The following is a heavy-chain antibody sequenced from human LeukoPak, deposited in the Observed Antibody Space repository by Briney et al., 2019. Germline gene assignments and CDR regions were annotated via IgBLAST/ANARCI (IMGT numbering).Heavy chain of an antibody. D-gene: IGHD3/OR15-3a*01. V-gene: IGHV3-7*01. CDR1: GFTVSSNY. CDR3: VGTSLNYFDY. Sequence: PGGSLRLSCAASGFTVSSNYMSWVRQAPGKGLEWVANIKQDGSEKYYVDSVKGRFTISRDNAKNSLYLQMNSLRAEDTAVYYCVGTSLNYFDYWGQGTLVTVSS. CDR2: IKQDGSEK. J-gene: IGHJ4*02.